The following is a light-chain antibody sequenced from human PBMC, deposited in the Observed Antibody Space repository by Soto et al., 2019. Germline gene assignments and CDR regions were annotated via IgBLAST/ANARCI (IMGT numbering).Light chain of an antibody. Sequence: ESVLTQSPATLSLSPGERATLSCRASQSVSSYLAWYQQKPGQAPRLLIYDASNRATGIPARFSGSGSGTDVTLTISSLEPEDFAVYYCQQRSKWPPEETFGQGTKVEIQ. CDR1: QSVSSY. J-gene: IGKJ1*01. V-gene: IGKV3-11*01. CDR2: DAS. CDR3: QQRSKWPPEET.